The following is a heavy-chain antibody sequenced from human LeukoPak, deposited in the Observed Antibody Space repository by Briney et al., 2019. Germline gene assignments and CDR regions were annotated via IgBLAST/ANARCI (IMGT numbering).Heavy chain of an antibody. CDR3: ASVGRYCSGGSCYVGAFGF. V-gene: IGHV3-48*01. CDR2: ISTSSSTT. Sequence: PGGSLRLSCAASGFSFSTYSMNWVRQAPGKGLEWISYISTSSSTTYYADSVKGRFTISRDNAKNSLYLQMNSLRVEDTAVYYCASVGRYCSGGSCYVGAFGFWGQGTMVTVSS. D-gene: IGHD2-15*01. CDR1: GFSFSTYS. J-gene: IGHJ3*01.